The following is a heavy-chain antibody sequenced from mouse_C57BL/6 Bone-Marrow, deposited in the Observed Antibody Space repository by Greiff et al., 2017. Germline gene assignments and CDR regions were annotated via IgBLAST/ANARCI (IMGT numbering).Heavy chain of an antibody. J-gene: IGHJ2*01. CDR1: GYTFTSYW. Sequence: QVQLQQPGAELVKPGASVKLSCKASGYTFTSYWMQWVKQRPGQGLEWIGEIDPSDSYTNYNQKFKGKATLTVDTSSSTAYMQLSSLTSEDSAVYDCARDDYDLYYFDYWGQGTTLTVSS. CDR3: ARDDYDLYYFDY. V-gene: IGHV1-50*01. CDR2: IDPSDSYT. D-gene: IGHD2-4*01.